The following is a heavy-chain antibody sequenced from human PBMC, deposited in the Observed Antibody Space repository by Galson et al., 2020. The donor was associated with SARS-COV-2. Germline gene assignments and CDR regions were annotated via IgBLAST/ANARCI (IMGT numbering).Heavy chain of an antibody. CDR3: ASTLLWFGAGAFDI. V-gene: IGHV3-66*01. Sequence: GGSLRLSCAASGFTVSSNYMSWVRQAPGKGLEWVSVIYSGGSTYYADSVKGRFTISRDNSKNTLYLQMNSLRAEDTAVYYCASTLLWFGAGAFDIWGQGTMVTVSS. CDR1: GFTVSSNY. D-gene: IGHD3-10*01. J-gene: IGHJ3*02. CDR2: IYSGGST.